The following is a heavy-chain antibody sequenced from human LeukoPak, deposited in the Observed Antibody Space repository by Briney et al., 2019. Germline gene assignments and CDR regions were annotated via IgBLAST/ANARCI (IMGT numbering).Heavy chain of an antibody. CDR1: GFTFSSYG. V-gene: IGHV3-30*18. J-gene: IGHJ6*02. Sequence: GGSLRLSCAASGFTFSSYGMNWVRQAPGKGLEWVAVISYDGSNKYYADSAKGRFTISRDNSKNTLYLQMNSLRAEDTAVYYCAKDMDRVRGLYYYYYGMDVWGQGTTVTVSS. CDR3: AKDMDRVRGLYYYYYGMDV. D-gene: IGHD3-10*01. CDR2: ISYDGSNK.